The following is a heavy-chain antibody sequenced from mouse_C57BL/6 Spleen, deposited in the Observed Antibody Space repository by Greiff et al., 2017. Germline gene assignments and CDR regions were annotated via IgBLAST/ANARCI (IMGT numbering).Heavy chain of an antibody. CDR3: ARVSGAMDY. CDR1: GFTFSSYA. V-gene: IGHV5-4*01. D-gene: IGHD4-1*01. J-gene: IGHJ4*01. CDR2: ISDGGSYT. Sequence: EVQLMESGGGLVKPGGSLKLSCAASGFTFSSYAMSWVRQTPEKRLEWVATISDGGSYTYYPDNVKGRFTISRDNAKNNLYLQMSHLKSEDTAMYYCARVSGAMDYWGQGTSVTVSS.